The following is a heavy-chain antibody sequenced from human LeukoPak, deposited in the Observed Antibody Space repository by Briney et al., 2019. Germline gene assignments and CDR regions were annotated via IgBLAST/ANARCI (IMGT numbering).Heavy chain of an antibody. D-gene: IGHD6-25*01. CDR3: GRRLEIATAIDY. CDR1: GGSISSRSYY. V-gene: IGHV4-39*01. J-gene: IGHJ4*02. CDR2: LFDSGNT. Sequence: PSETLSLTCIVSGGSISSRSYYWDWIRQPPGKGLEWIGNLFDSGNTHYNPSLRSRLTMSVDTSKNQFSLKLSSVTAADTALYFCGRRLEIATAIDYWGQGILVTVSS.